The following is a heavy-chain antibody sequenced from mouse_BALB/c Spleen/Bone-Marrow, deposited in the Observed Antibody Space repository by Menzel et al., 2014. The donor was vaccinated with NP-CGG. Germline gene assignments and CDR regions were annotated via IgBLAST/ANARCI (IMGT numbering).Heavy chain of an antibody. CDR1: GFTFSSYG. V-gene: IGHV5-6*03. D-gene: IGHD2-10*02. J-gene: IGHJ1*01. CDR2: ISSGGSYT. CDR3: ARRGYGNSYWYFDV. Sequence: EVNVVESGGGLVKPGGSLKLSCAASGFTFSSYGMSWVRQTPDKRLEWVATISSGGSYTYYPDSVKGRFTISRDNAKNTLYLQMSSLKSEDTAMYYCARRGYGNSYWYFDVWGAGTTVTVSS.